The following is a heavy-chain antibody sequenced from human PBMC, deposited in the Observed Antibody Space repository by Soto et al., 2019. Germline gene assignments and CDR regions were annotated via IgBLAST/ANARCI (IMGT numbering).Heavy chain of an antibody. CDR3: ARALDDYGNNWFDP. D-gene: IGHD4-17*01. V-gene: IGHV4-59*01. Sequence: PSETLSLTCTVSGGSISSYYWSWIRQPPGKGLEWIGYIYYSGSTNYNPSLKSRVTISVDTSKNQFSLKLSSVTAADTAVYYCARALDDYGNNWFDPWGQGTLVTV. CDR2: IYYSGST. CDR1: GGSISSYY. J-gene: IGHJ5*02.